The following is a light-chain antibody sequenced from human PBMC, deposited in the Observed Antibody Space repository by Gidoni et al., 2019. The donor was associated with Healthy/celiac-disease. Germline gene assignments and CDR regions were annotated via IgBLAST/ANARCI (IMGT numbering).Light chain of an antibody. CDR2: GAS. CDR1: QSVSSN. CDR3: QQYNNWPWT. Sequence: EIVMTQSPAPLSVSPGERATLSCRASQSVSSNLPWYQQKPGQAPRLLIYGASPMATCIPARLSGSGSGTEFTLTISSLQSEDFAVYYCQQYNNWPWTFGQGTKVEIK. J-gene: IGKJ1*01. V-gene: IGKV3-15*01.